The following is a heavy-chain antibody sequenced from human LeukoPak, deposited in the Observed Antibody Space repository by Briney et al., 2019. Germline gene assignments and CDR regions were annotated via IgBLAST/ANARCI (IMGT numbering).Heavy chain of an antibody. Sequence: GESLKISCKGSGYSFTSYWIGWVRQMPGKGLEWMGIIYPGDSDTRYSPSFQGQVTISADKSISTAYLQWSSLKASDTAMYYCARTLMAARYYYGMDAWGQGTTVTVSS. J-gene: IGHJ6*02. CDR3: ARTLMAARYYYGMDA. D-gene: IGHD6-6*01. CDR1: GYSFTSYW. V-gene: IGHV5-51*01. CDR2: IYPGDSDT.